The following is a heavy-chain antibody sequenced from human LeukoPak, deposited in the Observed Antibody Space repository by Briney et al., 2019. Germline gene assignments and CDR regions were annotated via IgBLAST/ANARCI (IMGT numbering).Heavy chain of an antibody. CDR2: IKQDGSEK. CDR3: VREITGGYFDY. CDR1: GFTFSSYW. J-gene: IGHJ4*02. Sequence: PGGSLRLSCAASGFTFSSYWMSWVRQAPGKGLEWVANIKQDGSEKYYVDSVKGRFTISRDNAKNSLYLQMNSLRAEDTAMYYCVREITGGYFDYWGQGTLVTVSS. D-gene: IGHD2-15*01. V-gene: IGHV3-7*01.